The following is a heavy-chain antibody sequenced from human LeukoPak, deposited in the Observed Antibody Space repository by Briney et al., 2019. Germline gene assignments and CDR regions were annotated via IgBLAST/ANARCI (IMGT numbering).Heavy chain of an antibody. CDR3: ARRNWSFDY. CDR2: INHSGST. J-gene: IGHJ4*02. CDR1: GVSFSGYY. V-gene: IGHV4-34*01. D-gene: IGHD1-1*01. Sequence: KPSETLSLTCAVYGVSFSGYYWSWIRQPPGKGLEWIGEINHSGSTNYNPSLKSRVTISVDTSKNQFSLKLSSVTAADTAVYYCARRNWSFDYWGQGTLVTVSS.